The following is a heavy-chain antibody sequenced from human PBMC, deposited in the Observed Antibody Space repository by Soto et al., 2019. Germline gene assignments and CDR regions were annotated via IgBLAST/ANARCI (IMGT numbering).Heavy chain of an antibody. J-gene: IGHJ4*02. CDR1: GYTFTSYY. V-gene: IGHV1-46*01. CDR3: ARDPAPIRDYYDSSGYYLFDY. Sequence: VASVKVSCKASGYTFTSYYMHWVRQAPGQGLEWMGIINPSGGSTSYAQKFQGRVTMTRDTSTSTVYMELSSLRSEDTAVYYCARDPAPIRDYYDSSGYYLFDYWGQGTLVTVSS. CDR2: INPSGGST. D-gene: IGHD3-22*01.